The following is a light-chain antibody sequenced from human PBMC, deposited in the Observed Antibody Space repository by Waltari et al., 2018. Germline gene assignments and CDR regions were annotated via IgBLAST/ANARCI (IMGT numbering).Light chain of an antibody. Sequence: CRASESRKKNWAWCQHQPGKAPKVLVHKASRLESGVPSRFSGSGYGTEFTLTISSLEPDDFATYYCHQYNTLPLTFGGGTKVEIK. CDR1: ESRKKN. J-gene: IGKJ4*01. CDR2: KAS. V-gene: IGKV1-5*03. CDR3: HQYNTLPLT.